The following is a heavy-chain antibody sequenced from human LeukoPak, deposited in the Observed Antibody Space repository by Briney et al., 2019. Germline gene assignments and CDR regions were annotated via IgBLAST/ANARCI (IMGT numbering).Heavy chain of an antibody. CDR3: ARDLGTAYYYYFDV. J-gene: IGHJ6*03. Sequence: TSETLSLTCTVSGDSISSGTYYWSWIRHFPGKGLEWIGYIYRGGSAYSNPSLKSRVAMSVDTSKNQLSLNLTSVTAADTAVYFCARDLGTAYYYYFDVWGKGTAVTV. CDR1: GDSISSGTYY. V-gene: IGHV4-31*03. CDR2: IYRGGSA. D-gene: IGHD3-16*01.